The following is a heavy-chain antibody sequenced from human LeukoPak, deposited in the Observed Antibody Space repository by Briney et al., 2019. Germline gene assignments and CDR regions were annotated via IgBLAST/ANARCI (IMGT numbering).Heavy chain of an antibody. V-gene: IGHV4-59*01. CDR2: IYYGGST. CDR3: ASGVSGSDDAGGEGFDS. D-gene: IGHD5-12*01. J-gene: IGHJ3*02. Sequence: PSETLSLTCTVSGVTFTYYYWIWIRQSPGKGLECIGRIYYGGSTEYYPSLKSRVTISADKTKNHPSLQLSSVPAADAAVDYYASGVSGSDDAGGEGFDSWGQGTMVTVSS. CDR1: GVTFTYYY.